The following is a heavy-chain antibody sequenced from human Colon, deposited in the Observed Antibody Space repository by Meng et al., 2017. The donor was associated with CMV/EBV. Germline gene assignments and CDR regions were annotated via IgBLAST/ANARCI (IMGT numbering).Heavy chain of an antibody. V-gene: IGHV4-39*07. CDR2: IYYSGTT. J-gene: IGHJ5*02. D-gene: IGHD2-2*01. CDR3: ARTQDCHVTTCYTGFDP. CDR1: GASIRSSDYY. Sequence: SETLSLTCSVSGASIRSSDYYWGWIRQPPGKGLEWIGNIYYSGTTSYNPSLKSRDTVSMDTSNNQFSLSLEFVTAADTAVYYCARTQDCHVTTCYTGFDPWGQGTLVTVSS.